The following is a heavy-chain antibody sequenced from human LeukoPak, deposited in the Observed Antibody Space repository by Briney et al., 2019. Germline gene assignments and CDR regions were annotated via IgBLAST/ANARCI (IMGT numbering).Heavy chain of an antibody. CDR3: ARCTTEGLEWLGSLFDY. J-gene: IGHJ4*02. V-gene: IGHV3-7*01. CDR2: IKQDGSEK. D-gene: IGHD3-3*01. Sequence: PGGSLRLSCAASGFTFSSYWMSWVRQPPGKGLEWVTNIKQDGSEKYYVDSVKGRFTISRDNAKNSLYLQMNSLRAEDTAVYYCARCTTEGLEWLGSLFDYWGQGTLVTVSS. CDR1: GFTFSSYW.